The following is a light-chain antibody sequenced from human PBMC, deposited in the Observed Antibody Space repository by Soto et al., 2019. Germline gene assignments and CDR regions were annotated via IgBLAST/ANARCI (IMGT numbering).Light chain of an antibody. V-gene: IGKV1-5*03. CDR1: QSISSG. Sequence: DIPMTQSPSTLSASVGDRFTITCRAIQSISSGLAWYQQKPGKAPKLLIYKASSLESGVPSRFSGSGARSEFTLTISSLQPDDFATYYCQQYNSYPETFGQGTKLEIK. CDR2: KAS. CDR3: QQYNSYPET. J-gene: IGKJ2*01.